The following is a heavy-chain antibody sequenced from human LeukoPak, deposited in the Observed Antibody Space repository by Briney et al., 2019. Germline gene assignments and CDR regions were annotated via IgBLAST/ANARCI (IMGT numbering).Heavy chain of an antibody. Sequence: PGGSLRLSCIASGFIFSNYGMHWVRQAPGKGLEWVAVIWYDGSYKYYADSVKGRFTISRDNSKNTLYLQMNSLRAEDTAVYYCARGYPAMVSAPDYWGQGTLVTVSS. J-gene: IGHJ4*02. D-gene: IGHD5-18*01. CDR2: IWYDGSYK. CDR3: ARGYPAMVSAPDY. V-gene: IGHV3-33*01. CDR1: GFIFSNYG.